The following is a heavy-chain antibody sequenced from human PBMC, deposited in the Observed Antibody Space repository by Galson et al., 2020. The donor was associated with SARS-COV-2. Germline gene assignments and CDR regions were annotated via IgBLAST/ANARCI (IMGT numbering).Heavy chain of an antibody. Sequence: GESLKISCAASGFSFSNYGIHWVRQAPGKGLEWVAVIWRDGTNQYYADSVKGRFTVSRDNSKNTLYLQMNSLTAEDTAVYYCANMGVWGQGTTVSVSS. CDR1: GFSFSNYG. CDR3: ANMGV. J-gene: IGHJ6*02. CDR2: IWRDGTNQ. V-gene: IGHV3-33*06.